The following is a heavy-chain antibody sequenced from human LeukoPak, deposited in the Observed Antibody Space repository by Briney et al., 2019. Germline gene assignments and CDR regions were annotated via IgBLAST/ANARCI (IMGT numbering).Heavy chain of an antibody. Sequence: SETLSLTCTVSGGYIGSYYWSWIRHPAGKGLEWIGRIYTSENTDYNPSLKSRVTMSVDMSTSQFSLRLTSVTAADTAVYYCAREGDYGDYSKSFYYMDVWGKGTTVTVSS. J-gene: IGHJ6*03. D-gene: IGHD4-17*01. CDR1: GGYIGSYY. CDR3: AREGDYGDYSKSFYYMDV. CDR2: IYTSENT. V-gene: IGHV4-4*07.